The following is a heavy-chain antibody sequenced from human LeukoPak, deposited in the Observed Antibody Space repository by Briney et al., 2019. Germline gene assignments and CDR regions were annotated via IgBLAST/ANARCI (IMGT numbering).Heavy chain of an antibody. CDR1: GFTFTNYG. J-gene: IGHJ4*02. CDR2: ITAYNANT. CDR3: ARGSVAGTREFDY. Sequence: ASVNVSCKASGFTFTNYGIGWVRQAPGQGLEWMGWITAYNANTNSAQNIQGRVTMTTDTSTNTAYMELRSLTSDDTAVYYCARGSVAGTREFDYWGQGTLVTVSS. D-gene: IGHD6-19*01. V-gene: IGHV1-18*01.